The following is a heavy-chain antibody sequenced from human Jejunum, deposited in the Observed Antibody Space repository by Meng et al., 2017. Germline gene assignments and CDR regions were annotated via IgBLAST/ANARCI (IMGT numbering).Heavy chain of an antibody. Sequence: GGSLRLSCAASGFTFSTYAMHGVRQTAGKGLEWVAVISYDGRDKYYADSVKGRFTVSRDNSKNTLSLQVNSLRAGDTAVYYCVRDLGWGLLTVALITFDSWGQGTLVTVSS. V-gene: IGHV3-30*04. CDR3: VRDLGWGLLTVALITFDS. CDR2: ISYDGRDK. J-gene: IGHJ4*02. CDR1: GFTFSTYA. D-gene: IGHD2-8*01.